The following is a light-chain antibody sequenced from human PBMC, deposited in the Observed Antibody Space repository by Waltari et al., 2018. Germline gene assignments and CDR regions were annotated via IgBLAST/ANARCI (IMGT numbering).Light chain of an antibody. J-gene: IGLJ3*02. CDR1: SSDVGTYKF. CDR3: CSYVTGDTWV. CDR2: EIN. V-gene: IGLV2-23*02. Sequence: QSALTQPASVSGSPGQSITISCTGSSSDVGTYKFVSWYQQHPGKAPKLMIYEINRRPAGMSNRFSGSKVGNTAVLTISGLQTEDEADYYCCSYVTGDTWVFGGGTRVAVL.